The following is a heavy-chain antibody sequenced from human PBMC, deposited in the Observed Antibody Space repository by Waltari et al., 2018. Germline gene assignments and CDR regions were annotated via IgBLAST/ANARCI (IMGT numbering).Heavy chain of an antibody. CDR1: GYTFTGYY. D-gene: IGHD6-13*01. CDR3: ARDPRIATRQNLFDP. Sequence: QVQLVQSGAEVKKPGASVKVSCKASGYTFTGYYMHWVRPAPGQGLEWMGWINPNSGATNYAQKFQGRVTMTRDTSISTAYMELSRLRSDDSAVYYCARDPRIATRQNLFDPWGQGTLVTVSS. V-gene: IGHV1-2*02. CDR2: INPNSGAT. J-gene: IGHJ5*02.